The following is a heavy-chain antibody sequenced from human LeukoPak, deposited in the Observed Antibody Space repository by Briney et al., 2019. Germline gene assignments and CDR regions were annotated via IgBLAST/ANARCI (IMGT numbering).Heavy chain of an antibody. CDR3: ARDRPRRITMVRGVLDY. V-gene: IGHV4-34*01. D-gene: IGHD3-10*01. CDR1: GGSFSGYY. CDR2: INHSGST. Sequence: PSETLSLTCAVYGGSFSGYYWSWIRQPPGKGLEWIGEINHSGSTNYNPSLKSRVTISVDTSKNQFSLKLSSVTAADTAVYYCARDRPRRITMVRGVLDYWGLGTLVTVSS. J-gene: IGHJ4*02.